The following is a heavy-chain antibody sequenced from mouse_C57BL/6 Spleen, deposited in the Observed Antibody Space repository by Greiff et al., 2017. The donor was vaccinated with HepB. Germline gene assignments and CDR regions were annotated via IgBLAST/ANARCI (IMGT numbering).Heavy chain of an antibody. J-gene: IGHJ3*01. D-gene: IGHD2-4*01. CDR2: FYPGSGSM. CDR3: ARHEEGSYDYEGWLAY. CDR1: GYTFTEYT. V-gene: IGHV1-62-2*01. Sequence: VQLQQSGAELVKPGASVQLSCKASGYTFTEYTIHWVKQRSGQGLEWSGWFYPGSGSMKYNEKFKDKDTLTADKFSSTVYMELSRLTSEDSAVYFCARHEEGSYDYEGWLAYWGQGTLVTVSA.